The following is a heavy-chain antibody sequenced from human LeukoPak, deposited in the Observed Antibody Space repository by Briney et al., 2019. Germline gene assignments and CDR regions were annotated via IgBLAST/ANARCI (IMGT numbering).Heavy chain of an antibody. D-gene: IGHD6-19*01. V-gene: IGHV1-2*02. Sequence: APVKVSCKASGYTFTGYCMHWVRQAPGQGLEWMGWINPNSGGTNYAQKFQGRVTMTRDTSISTAYMELSRLRSDDTAVYYCARNPIAVAGTAGYYGMDVWGQGTTVTVSS. CDR3: ARNPIAVAGTAGYYGMDV. CDR1: GYTFTGYC. J-gene: IGHJ6*02. CDR2: INPNSGGT.